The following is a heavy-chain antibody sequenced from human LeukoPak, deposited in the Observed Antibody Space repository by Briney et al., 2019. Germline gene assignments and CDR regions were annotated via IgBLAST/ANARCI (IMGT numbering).Heavy chain of an antibody. CDR3: ARSRDLGPAEYFQH. CDR2: IIPIFGTA. V-gene: IGHV1-69*13. CDR1: GGTFSSYA. J-gene: IGHJ1*01. D-gene: IGHD2-2*01. Sequence: ASVKVSCKASGGTFSSYAISWVRQAPGQGLEWMGGIIPIFGTANYAQKSQGRVTITADESTSTAYMELSSLRSEDTAVYYCARSRDLGPAEYFQHWGQGTLVTVSS.